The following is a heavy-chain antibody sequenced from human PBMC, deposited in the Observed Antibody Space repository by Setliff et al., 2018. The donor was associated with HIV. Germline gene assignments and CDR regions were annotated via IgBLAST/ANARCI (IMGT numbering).Heavy chain of an antibody. CDR3: ARPALGIGGGSRFDN. D-gene: IGHD3-10*01. Sequence: PSETLSLTCTVSGGSISNSLWWSWVRQPPGKGLEWIGEIYHGGFFWYSPSLKSRVTISVDTSKSQFSLKLSSVTAADTAVYYCARPALGIGGGSRFDNWGQGTRVTV. V-gene: IGHV4-4*02. J-gene: IGHJ4*02. CDR1: GGSISNSLW. CDR2: IYHGGFF.